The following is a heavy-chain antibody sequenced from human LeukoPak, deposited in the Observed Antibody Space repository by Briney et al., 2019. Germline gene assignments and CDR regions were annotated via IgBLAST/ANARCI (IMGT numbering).Heavy chain of an antibody. CDR2: ISSSRSTI. J-gene: IGHJ6*02. Sequence: GGSLRLSCAASGFTFSSYDMNWVRQAPGKGLEWVSYISSSRSTIDYADSVKGRFTISRDNARNSLYLQMNSLRAEDTAVYYCAIVATYYYYAMDVWGQGTTVTISS. CDR3: AIVATYYYYAMDV. D-gene: IGHD5-12*01. V-gene: IGHV3-48*03. CDR1: GFTFSSYD.